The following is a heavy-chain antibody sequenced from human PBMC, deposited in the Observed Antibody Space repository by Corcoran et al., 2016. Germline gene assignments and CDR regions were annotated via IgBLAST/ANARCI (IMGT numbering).Heavy chain of an antibody. Sequence: QVQLQESGPGLVKPSETLSLTCTVSGGSISSYYWSWIRQPPGKGLEWIGYIYYSGSTNYNPSLKSRVTISVDMSKNQFSLKLSSVTAADTAVYYCARTYYYDSSGYYSPPYYFDYWGQGTLVTVSS. CDR1: GGSISSYY. J-gene: IGHJ4*02. V-gene: IGHV4-59*01. CDR2: IYYSGST. CDR3: ARTYYYDSSGYYSPPYYFDY. D-gene: IGHD3-22*01.